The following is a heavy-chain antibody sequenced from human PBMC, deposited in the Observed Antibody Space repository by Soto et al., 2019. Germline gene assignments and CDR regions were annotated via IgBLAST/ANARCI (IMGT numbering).Heavy chain of an antibody. D-gene: IGHD5-18*01. CDR1: GDSISYYY. J-gene: IGHJ4*02. CDR3: ARHPSYGAHFDY. V-gene: IGHV4-59*08. CDR2: IYYSGST. Sequence: PSETLSLTCTVSGDSISYYYWSWIRQPPGRGLEWIGYIYYSGSTNYNPSLKSRVTISVDTSKNQFSLKLSSVTAADTAVYYCARHPSYGAHFDYWGQGTLVTVSS.